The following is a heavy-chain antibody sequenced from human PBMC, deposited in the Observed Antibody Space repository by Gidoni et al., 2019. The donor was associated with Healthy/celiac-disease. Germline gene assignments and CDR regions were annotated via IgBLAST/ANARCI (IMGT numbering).Heavy chain of an antibody. CDR3: ARVNGPGGGDAFDI. J-gene: IGHJ3*02. Sequence: QVQLQESGPGLVKPSQTLSLPCTVPGGSISSGDYYWSWIRQPPGKGLEWIGYIYSIGSTYYTPSLKSRFTISVDTSKNRFSLKLSSGTAADSAVYYWARVNGPGGGDAFDIWGQGTMVTVSS. CDR2: IYSIGST. CDR1: GGSISSGDYY. D-gene: IGHD3-10*01. V-gene: IGHV4-30-4*01.